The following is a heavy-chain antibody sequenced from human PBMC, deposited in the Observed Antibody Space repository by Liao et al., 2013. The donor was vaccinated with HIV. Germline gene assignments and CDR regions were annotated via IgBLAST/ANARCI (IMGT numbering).Heavy chain of an antibody. J-gene: IGHJ4*02. CDR2: IYTSGST. D-gene: IGHD3-9*01. Sequence: QVQLQESGPGLVKPSQTLSLTCTVSGGSISSGSYYWSWIRQPAGKGLEWIGRIYTSGSTNYNPSLKSRVTISVDTSKNQFSLKLSSVTAADTAVYYCARDRDLTHFDYWGQGTLVTVSS. CDR1: GGSISSGSYY. CDR3: ARDRDLTHFDY. V-gene: IGHV4-61*02.